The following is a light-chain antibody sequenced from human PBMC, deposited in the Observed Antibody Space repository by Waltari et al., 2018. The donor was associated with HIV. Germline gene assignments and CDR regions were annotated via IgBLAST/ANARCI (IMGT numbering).Light chain of an antibody. CDR3: AAWDDTRGGLWV. CDR2: RNN. CDR1: SPNIGSNY. J-gene: IGLJ3*02. Sequence: QSVLTQPPSTSGTPGQRVTIPCFGSSPNIGSNYVYWYQQLPGTAPKLLMYRNNQRPSGVPDRFSGSKSGTSASLAISGLRSEDEGDYSCAAWDDTRGGLWVFGGGTKVTVL. V-gene: IGLV1-47*01.